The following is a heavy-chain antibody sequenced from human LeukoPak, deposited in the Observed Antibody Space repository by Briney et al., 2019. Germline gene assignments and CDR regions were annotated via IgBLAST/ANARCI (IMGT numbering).Heavy chain of an antibody. D-gene: IGHD1-26*01. CDR1: GYSFTSYW. J-gene: IGHJ3*02. CDR2: IYPGDSDT. Sequence: GESLKISCKGSGYSFTSYWIGWVRQMPGKGLEWMGIIYPGDSDTRYSPSFQGQVTISADKSISTAYLQWSSLKASDTAMYYCARPRGGSYYVDDAFDIWGQGTMVTVSS. V-gene: IGHV5-51*01. CDR3: ARPRGGSYYVDDAFDI.